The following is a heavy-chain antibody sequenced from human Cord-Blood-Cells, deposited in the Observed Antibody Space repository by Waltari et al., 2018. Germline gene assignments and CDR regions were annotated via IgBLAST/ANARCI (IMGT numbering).Heavy chain of an antibody. Sequence: EVQLVESGGGLVKPGGSLRLSCAASGFTFSNAWMSWVRQAPGKGLERVGRIKSKTDDGTADYAAHVKGRFTNSRDDSNTTLYLQMNSLHTEDTALYYCTTEVYSSSWYWGQGTLVTVSS. CDR3: TTEVYSSSWY. CDR1: GFTFSNAW. CDR2: IKSKTDDGTA. D-gene: IGHD6-13*01. V-gene: IGHV3-15*01. J-gene: IGHJ4*02.